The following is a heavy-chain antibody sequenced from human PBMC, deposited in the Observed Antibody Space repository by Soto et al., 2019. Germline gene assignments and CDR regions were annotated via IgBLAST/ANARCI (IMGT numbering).Heavy chain of an antibody. V-gene: IGHV3-48*02. J-gene: IGHJ4*02. CDR1: GFALNSYT. CDR2: IGFSSSTT. CDR3: ARDQDWAFDH. D-gene: IGHD3-9*01. Sequence: GGSLRLSCEASGFALNSYTMSWVRQAPGKGLEWVSYIGFSSSTTSYADSVRGRFTISRDIAGNSLYLQMHSLRDEDTAVYYCARDQDWAFDHWGQGILVTV.